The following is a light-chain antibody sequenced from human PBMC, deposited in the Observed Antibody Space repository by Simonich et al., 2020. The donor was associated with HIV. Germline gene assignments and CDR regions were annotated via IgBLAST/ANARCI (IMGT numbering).Light chain of an antibody. CDR3: QQYNNWPPLT. Sequence: IVMTQSPATLSVSPGEGVTLSCRASQSVSSNLAWYQQKPGQAPRLRIYGASTRATGIPARFSGSGSETEFTLTISSLQSEDVAVYYCQQYNNWPPLTFGGGTKVEIK. CDR2: GAS. CDR1: QSVSSN. J-gene: IGKJ4*01. V-gene: IGKV3-15*01.